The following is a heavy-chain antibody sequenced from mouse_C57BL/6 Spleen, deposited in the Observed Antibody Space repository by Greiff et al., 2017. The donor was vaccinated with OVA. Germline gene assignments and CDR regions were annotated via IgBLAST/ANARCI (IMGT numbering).Heavy chain of an antibody. CDR2: IYPGSGNT. Sequence: VKLQESGPELVKPGASVKISCKASGYSFTSYYIHWVKQRPGQGLEWIGWIYPGSGNTKYNEKFKGKATLTADTSSSTAYMQLSSLTSEDSAVEYCARENDYDGFAYWGQGTLVTVSA. V-gene: IGHV1-66*01. J-gene: IGHJ3*01. CDR3: ARENDYDGFAY. CDR1: GYSFTSYY. D-gene: IGHD2-4*01.